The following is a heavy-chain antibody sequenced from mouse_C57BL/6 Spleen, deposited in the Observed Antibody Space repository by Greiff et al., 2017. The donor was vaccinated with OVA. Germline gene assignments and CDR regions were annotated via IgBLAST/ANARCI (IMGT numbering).Heavy chain of an antibody. Sequence: VKLQQSGPELVKPGASVKISCKASGYAFSSSWMNWVKQRPGKGLEWIGRIYPGDGDTNYNGKFKGKATLTADKSSSTAYMQLSSLTSEDSAVYFCAREDLLPDYWGQGTTLTVSS. V-gene: IGHV1-82*01. J-gene: IGHJ2*01. D-gene: IGHD5-1*01. CDR2: IYPGDGDT. CDR3: AREDLLPDY. CDR1: GYAFSSSW.